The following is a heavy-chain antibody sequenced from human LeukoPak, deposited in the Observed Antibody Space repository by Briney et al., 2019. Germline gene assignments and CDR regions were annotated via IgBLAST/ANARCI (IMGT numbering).Heavy chain of an antibody. CDR2: INPSGGST. CDR1: GYTLTSYG. V-gene: IGHV1-46*01. D-gene: IGHD1-26*01. CDR3: ARDRLVGGNAFDI. Sequence: ASVKVSCKASGYTLTSYGISWVRQAPGQGLEWMGKINPSGGSTNYAQKFQGGVTMTRDMSTRAVYMELSSLRSEDTALYYCARDRLVGGNAFDIWGQGTMVTVSS. J-gene: IGHJ3*02.